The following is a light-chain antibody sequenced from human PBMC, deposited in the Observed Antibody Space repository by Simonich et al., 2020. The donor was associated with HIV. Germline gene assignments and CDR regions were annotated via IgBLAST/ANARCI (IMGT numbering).Light chain of an antibody. CDR1: QDISNY. J-gene: IGKJ4*02. Sequence: DIQMIQSPSSLSASVGDRVSITCQASQDISNYLNWYHQKPGKAPKVLLYDASNLETGVPSRFSGSGSGTDFTFTISSLQPEDIATYYCQQFANLPPSTFGGGTKVEIK. CDR2: DAS. CDR3: QQFANLPPST. V-gene: IGKV1-33*01.